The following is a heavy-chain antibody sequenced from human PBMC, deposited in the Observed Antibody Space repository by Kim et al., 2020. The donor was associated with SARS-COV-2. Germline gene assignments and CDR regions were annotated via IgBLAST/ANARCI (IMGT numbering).Heavy chain of an antibody. Sequence: GGSLRLSCAASGFTFSSYTMSWVRQAPGKGLEWVSAISSSSGNIYYADSVKGRFTISRDNAKNSLYLQMNSLRAEDTAVYYCARDVVAVAGTYPSYWGQGTLVTVSS. V-gene: IGHV3-21*01. CDR2: ISSSSGNI. J-gene: IGHJ4*02. CDR1: GFTFSSYT. D-gene: IGHD6-19*01. CDR3: ARDVVAVAGTYPSY.